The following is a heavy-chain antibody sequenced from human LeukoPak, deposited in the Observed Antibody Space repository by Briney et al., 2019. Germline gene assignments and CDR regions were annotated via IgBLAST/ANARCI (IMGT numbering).Heavy chain of an antibody. CDR1: RFTFSSYS. Sequence: GGSLRLSCAASRFTFSSYSMNWVRQAPGKGLEWVSSISSSGSYIYYADSVKGRFTISRDNAKNSLYLQMNSLRAEDTAVYYCARAEWLGGYYFDYWGQGTLVTVSS. CDR3: ARAEWLGGYYFDY. V-gene: IGHV3-21*01. D-gene: IGHD6-19*01. J-gene: IGHJ4*02. CDR2: ISSSGSYI.